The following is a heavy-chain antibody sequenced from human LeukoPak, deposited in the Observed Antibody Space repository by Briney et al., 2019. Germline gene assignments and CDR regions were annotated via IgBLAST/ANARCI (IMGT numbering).Heavy chain of an antibody. V-gene: IGHV4-59*01. J-gene: IGHJ5*02. Sequence: SETLSFTGTGSGFSISSYYWRWHRQPPGKGREGCGYTYYGGTTNYNPSLNSRTTMSVDTSKNQFSPKLSTVTPADAAVYYCTSLLQPPTWFAPWGQGTLVTVPS. CDR1: GFSISSYY. CDR3: TSLLQPPTWFAP. CDR2: TYYGGTT. D-gene: IGHD2-15*01.